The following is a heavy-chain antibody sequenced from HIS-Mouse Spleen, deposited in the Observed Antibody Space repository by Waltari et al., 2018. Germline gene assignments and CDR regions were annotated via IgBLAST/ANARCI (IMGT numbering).Heavy chain of an antibody. J-gene: IGHJ4*02. V-gene: IGHV1-2*02. CDR1: GYTFTGYY. Sequence: QVQLVQSGAEVKKPGASVKVSCKASGYTFTGYYMHWVRQAPGQGLGWMRWTKPKSGGTNYAQKFQGRVTMTRDTSISTAYMELSRLRSDDTAVYYCAREKARGPRITRFVGMNPFDYWGQGTLVTVSS. CDR3: AREKARGPRITRFVGMNPFDY. CDR2: TKPKSGGT. D-gene: IGHD3-10*01.